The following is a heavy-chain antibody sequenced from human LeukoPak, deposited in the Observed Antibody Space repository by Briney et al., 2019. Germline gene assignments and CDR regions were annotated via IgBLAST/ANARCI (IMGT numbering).Heavy chain of an antibody. CDR1: GFTFSIYS. CDR2: ISSSSNYI. V-gene: IGHV3-21*01. D-gene: IGHD3-22*01. J-gene: IGHJ4*02. CDR3: ARDLLYYYDSSGLDY. Sequence: PGGSLRLSCAASGFTFSIYSMNWVRQAPGKGLEWVSSISSSSNYIYYADSVKGRFTISRDNSKNTLYLQMNSLRAEDTAVYYCARDLLYYYDSSGLDYWGQGTLVTVSS.